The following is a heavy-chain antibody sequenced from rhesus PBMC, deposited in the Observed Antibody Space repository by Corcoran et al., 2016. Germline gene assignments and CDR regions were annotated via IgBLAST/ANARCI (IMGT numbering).Heavy chain of an antibody. J-gene: IGHJ6*01. CDR3: AKDGVLSSGDS. CDR2: IDPSDSDT. Sequence: EVQLVQSGAEVKRPGESLKISCKTSGYSFTSYWISWVRQMPGKGLEWMGAIDPSDSDTRYNPSVHGQVTSSADKSISTAYLQWSRLKASDTATYYCAKDGVLSSGDSWGQGVVVTVSS. D-gene: IGHD2-15*01. CDR1: GYSFTSYW. V-gene: IGHV5-20*01.